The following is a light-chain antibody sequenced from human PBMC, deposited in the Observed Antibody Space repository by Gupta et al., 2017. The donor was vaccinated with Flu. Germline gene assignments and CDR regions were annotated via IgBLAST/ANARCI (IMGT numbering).Light chain of an antibody. CDR2: GAS. CDR1: QSVSSN. CDR3: QQDNNWWT. J-gene: IGKJ1*01. Sequence: EIVMTQSPATLSVSPGERATRSCRASQSVSSNLAWYQQKPGQAPRLLIYGASNRAIGIPDRFSGSGSGKEFTLTSSSRQSEDFAVYYWQQDNNWWTFGQGTKVEIK. V-gene: IGKV3-15*01.